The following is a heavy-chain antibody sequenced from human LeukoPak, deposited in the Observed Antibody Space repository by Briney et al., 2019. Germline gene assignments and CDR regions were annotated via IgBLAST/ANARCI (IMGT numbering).Heavy chain of an antibody. D-gene: IGHD1-14*01. CDR2: INHSGST. CDR1: GGSFSGYY. J-gene: IGHJ4*02. V-gene: IGHV4-34*01. Sequence: SETLSLTCAVYGGSFSGYYWSWIRQPPGKGLEWIGEINHSGSTNYNPSLKSRVTISVDTSKNQFSLKLSSVTAADTAVYHCARGPKHSGYYFDYWGQGTLVTVSS. CDR3: ARGPKHSGYYFDY.